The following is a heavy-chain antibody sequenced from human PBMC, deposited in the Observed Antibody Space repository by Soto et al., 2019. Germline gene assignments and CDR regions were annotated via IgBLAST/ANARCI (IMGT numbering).Heavy chain of an antibody. Sequence: QVTLKESGPVLVKATETLTLTCTVSGFSVSNARKGVSWIRQPPGKALEWLAHIFSSDEKTYSTSLRSRLTISQDTSKSQVVLTMTNVDPLDTATYYCARTDDRSPYFYFDLWGRGTLVTVSS. CDR1: GFSVSNARKG. D-gene: IGHD3-22*01. CDR2: IFSSDEK. CDR3: ARTDDRSPYFYFDL. J-gene: IGHJ2*01. V-gene: IGHV2-26*01.